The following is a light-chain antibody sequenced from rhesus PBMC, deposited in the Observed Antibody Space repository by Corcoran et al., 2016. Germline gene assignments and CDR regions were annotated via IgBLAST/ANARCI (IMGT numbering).Light chain of an antibody. J-gene: IGKJ3*01. V-gene: IGKV1-28*03. CDR2: AAS. CDR3: LQHNSCPFT. Sequence: DIQMTQSPSSLSASVGDTVTITCRASQGISSYLNWFQQKPGKAPKLLIYAASSLESGVPSRFCGSGSGTVFTLTISSLQPEDFAVYYCLQHNSCPFTFGPGTKLDIK. CDR1: QGISSY.